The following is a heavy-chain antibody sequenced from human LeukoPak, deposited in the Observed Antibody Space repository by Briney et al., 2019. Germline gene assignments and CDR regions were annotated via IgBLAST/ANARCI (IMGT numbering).Heavy chain of an antibody. CDR1: GFTFSSYA. D-gene: IGHD6-13*01. J-gene: IGHJ4*02. CDR2: ISGSGGHT. Sequence: HPGGSLRLSCAASGFTFSSYAMNWVRQAPGKGLEWVSNISGSGGHTYYADSVKGRFTISRDNSKNTLYLQINSLRAEDTAVYYCAKDRHSTSLVSFDYWGQGTLVTVSS. V-gene: IGHV3-23*01. CDR3: AKDRHSTSLVSFDY.